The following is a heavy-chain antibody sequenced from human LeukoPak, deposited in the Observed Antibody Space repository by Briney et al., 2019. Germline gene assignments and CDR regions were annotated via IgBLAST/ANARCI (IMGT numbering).Heavy chain of an antibody. J-gene: IGHJ4*02. CDR2: ISYDGNKR. CDR3: AREVAKRGTVTFDY. Sequence: GGSPRLSCAASGFTFRNYGMHWVRQAPGKGLEWVAVISYDGNKRFYEDSVKGRFIISRDNSRNTLYLQLSSLRGGDTAVYFCAREVAKRGTVTFDYWGRGTLVTVSS. CDR1: GFTFRNYG. V-gene: IGHV3-30*03. D-gene: IGHD4-17*01.